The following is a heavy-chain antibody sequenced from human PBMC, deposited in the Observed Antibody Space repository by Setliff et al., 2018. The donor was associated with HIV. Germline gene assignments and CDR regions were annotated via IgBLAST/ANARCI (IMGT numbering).Heavy chain of an antibody. J-gene: IGHJ6*02. CDR2: ITSSGRYI. CDR3: ARASGCTNGVCYAYGYYSLDV. D-gene: IGHD2-8*01. Sequence: GGSLRLSCAASGFTFSSYNMNWVRQAPGKGLEWVSSITSSGRYIYYADSVKGRFTISKDNAQNSLYLQMNSLRAEDTAVYYCARASGCTNGVCYAYGYYSLDVWGQGTTVTVSS. CDR1: GFTFSSYN. V-gene: IGHV3-21*01.